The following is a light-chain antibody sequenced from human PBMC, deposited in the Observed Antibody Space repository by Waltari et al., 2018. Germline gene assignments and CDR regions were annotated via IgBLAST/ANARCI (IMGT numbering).Light chain of an antibody. V-gene: IGLV2-23*01. J-gene: IGLJ2*01. CDR2: EVS. CDR1: SSDVGYYDL. CDR3: CSYTRSRNLL. Sequence: QSALTQHASVSGSLGQSITISCTGTSSDVGYYDLVSWYQQLPGKVPTLLIFEVSKRPPGFSDRFSGSKSGNTASLTISGLQAEDEAEYYCCSYTRSRNLLFGGGTKVTVL.